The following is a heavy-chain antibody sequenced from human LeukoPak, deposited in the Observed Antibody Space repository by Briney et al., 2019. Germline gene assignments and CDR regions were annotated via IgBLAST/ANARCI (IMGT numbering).Heavy chain of an antibody. CDR3: AKDSMAI. V-gene: IGHV3-30-3*01. CDR1: GFTFSSYA. CDR2: ISYDGSNK. Sequence: GGSLRLSCAASGFTFSSYAMHWVRQAPGKGLEWVAVISYDGSNKYYADSVKGRFTISRDNSKNTLYLQMNSLRAEDTAVYYCAKDSMAIWGQGTMVTVSS. D-gene: IGHD5-24*01. J-gene: IGHJ3*02.